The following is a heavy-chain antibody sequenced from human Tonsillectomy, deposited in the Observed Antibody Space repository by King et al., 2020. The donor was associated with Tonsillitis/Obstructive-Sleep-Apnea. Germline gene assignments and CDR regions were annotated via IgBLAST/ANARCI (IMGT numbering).Heavy chain of an antibody. J-gene: IGHJ5*02. CDR2: IYPDESDT. CDR1: GYSFSEYW. D-gene: IGHD2-2*02. V-gene: IGHV5-51*01. Sequence: VQLVESGAEVKKPGESLKISCKGSGYSFSEYWIAWVRKMPGKGLEWMGIIYPDESDTRYSPSFPGQVTMSVDKSISTAYLQWSSLKASDTAIYYCARRRDVVVPAAIAGWFDPWGQGTLVTVSS. CDR3: ARRRDVVVPAAIAGWFDP.